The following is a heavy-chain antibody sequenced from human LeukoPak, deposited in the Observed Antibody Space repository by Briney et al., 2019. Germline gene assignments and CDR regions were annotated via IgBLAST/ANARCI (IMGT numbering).Heavy chain of an antibody. Sequence: SETLSLTCTVSGDSVSSYYWSWIRQPPGKGLEWIGYIYYSGSTIYNPSLNSRVTISVDTSKNQFSLKLTSVTAADTAVYYCARDLCSGGSCYPGWFDPWGQGTLVTVSS. V-gene: IGHV4-59*02. D-gene: IGHD2-15*01. CDR2: IYYSGST. CDR1: GDSVSSYY. J-gene: IGHJ5*02. CDR3: ARDLCSGGSCYPGWFDP.